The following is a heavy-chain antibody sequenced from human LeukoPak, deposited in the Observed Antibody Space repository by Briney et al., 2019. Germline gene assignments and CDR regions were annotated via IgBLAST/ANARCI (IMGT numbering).Heavy chain of an antibody. CDR3: AREDYGDYFYYFDY. Sequence: ASVKVSCKASGYTFTSYGISWVRQAPGQGLEWMGWISAYNGNTNYAQKLQGRVTITADKSTSTAYMELSSLRSEDTAVYYCAREDYGDYFYYFDYWGQGTLVTVSS. V-gene: IGHV1-18*01. CDR2: ISAYNGNT. J-gene: IGHJ4*02. D-gene: IGHD4-17*01. CDR1: GYTFTSYG.